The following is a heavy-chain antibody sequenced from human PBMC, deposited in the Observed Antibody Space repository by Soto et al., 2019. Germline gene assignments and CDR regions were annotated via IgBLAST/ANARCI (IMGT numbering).Heavy chain of an antibody. Sequence: SETLSLTCTVSGGSISSGDYYWSWIRQPPGKGLEWIGYIYYSGSTYYNPSLKSRVTISVDTSKNQFSLKLSSVTAADTAVYFCAQYDRSAIKGYFDYWGQGIMVTVSS. CDR3: AQYDRSAIKGYFDY. D-gene: IGHD3-22*01. J-gene: IGHJ4*02. CDR2: IYYSGST. CDR1: GGSISSGDYY. V-gene: IGHV4-30-4*01.